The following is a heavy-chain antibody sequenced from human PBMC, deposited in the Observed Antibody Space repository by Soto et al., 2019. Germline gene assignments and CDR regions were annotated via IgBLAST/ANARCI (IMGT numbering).Heavy chain of an antibody. CDR2: INYSGST. J-gene: IGHJ4*02. D-gene: IGHD6-19*01. CDR1: GGSFANYY. Sequence: SETLSLTCAVYGGSFANYYWNWIRQPPGKGLEWIGEINYSGSTDYNPSLESRVTISVDTSKNQFSLNLSSVTAADTAIYYCARVGRYPSGWYLDYFDYWGQGTVVTVSS. V-gene: IGHV4-34*01. CDR3: ARVGRYPSGWYLDYFDY.